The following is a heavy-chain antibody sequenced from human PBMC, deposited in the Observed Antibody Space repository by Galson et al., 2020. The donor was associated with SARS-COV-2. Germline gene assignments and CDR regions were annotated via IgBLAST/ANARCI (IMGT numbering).Heavy chain of an antibody. Sequence: GESLKISCAASGFTFSTSAIHWVRQAPGKGLEWVALISYDGRHKYYADSVKGRFTISRDNSNNTLYLQINSLRVEDTAVYYCARDADYDFWSGYYGNFDYWGQGSLVIVSS. CDR1: GFTFSTSA. CDR2: ISYDGRHK. J-gene: IGHJ4*02. CDR3: ARDADYDFWSGYYGNFDY. D-gene: IGHD3-3*01. V-gene: IGHV3-30*04.